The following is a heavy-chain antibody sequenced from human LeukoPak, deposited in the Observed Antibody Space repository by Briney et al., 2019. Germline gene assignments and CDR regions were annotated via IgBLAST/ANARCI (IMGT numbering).Heavy chain of an antibody. J-gene: IGHJ4*02. D-gene: IGHD6-13*01. Sequence: ASVKVSCKASGGTFSSYAISWVRQAPGQGLEWMGGIIPIFGTANYAQKFQGRVTITSDESTSTAYMELRSLRSEDTAVYYCARDRVLAAAGDYYFDCWGQGTLVTVSS. CDR2: IIPIFGTA. CDR3: ARDRVLAAAGDYYFDC. V-gene: IGHV1-69*13. CDR1: GGTFSSYA.